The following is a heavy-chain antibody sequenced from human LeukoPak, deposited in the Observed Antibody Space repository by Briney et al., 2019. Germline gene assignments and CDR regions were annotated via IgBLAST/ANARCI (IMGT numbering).Heavy chain of an antibody. CDR2: ISSSGTTI. V-gene: IGHV3-48*03. CDR3: ARVRREYSGSYLDY. D-gene: IGHD1-26*01. Sequence: GWTLRLSCAASRFTFSSYEMNWVRQAPGKGLEWVSYISSSGTTIYYADSVKGRFTISRENAKNSLYLQMNRLRVADTAVYHCARVRREYSGSYLDYWGQGTLVTVSS. CDR1: RFTFSSYE. J-gene: IGHJ4*02.